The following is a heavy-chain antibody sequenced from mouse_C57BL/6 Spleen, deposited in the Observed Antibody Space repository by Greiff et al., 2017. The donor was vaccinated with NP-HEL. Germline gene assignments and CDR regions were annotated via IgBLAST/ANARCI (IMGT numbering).Heavy chain of an antibody. CDR1: GYTFTSYW. D-gene: IGHD2-3*01. CDR3: ASSAIYAGYFYAMDS. V-gene: IGHV1-50*01. CDR2: IDPSDSYT. J-gene: IGHJ4*01. Sequence: QVQLQQPGAELVKPGASVKLSCKASGYTFTSYWMQWVKQRPGQGLEWIGEIDPSDSYTNYNQKFKGKAKLTVDTSSSTAYMQLSILTSRVSAVYYCASSAIYAGYFYAMDSWGQGTSVTVSS.